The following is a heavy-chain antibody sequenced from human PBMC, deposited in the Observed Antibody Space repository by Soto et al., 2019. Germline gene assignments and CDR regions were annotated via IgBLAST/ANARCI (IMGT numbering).Heavy chain of an antibody. D-gene: IGHD6-19*01. J-gene: IGHJ4*02. V-gene: IGHV3-33*01. CDR3: AREGEVAGTSGDSLYYFDY. Sequence: QVQLVESGGGVVQPGRSLRLSCAASGFTFSSYGMHWVRQAPGKVLEWVAVIWYDGSNKYYADSVKGRFTISRDNSKNTLYLQMNSLRAEDTAVYYCAREGEVAGTSGDSLYYFDYWGQGTLVTVSS. CDR1: GFTFSSYG. CDR2: IWYDGSNK.